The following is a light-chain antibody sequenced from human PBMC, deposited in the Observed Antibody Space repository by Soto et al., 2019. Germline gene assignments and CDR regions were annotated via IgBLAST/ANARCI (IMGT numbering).Light chain of an antibody. CDR3: SSYTSSSTLVV. V-gene: IGLV2-14*01. CDR1: SSDVGGYNY. J-gene: IGLJ2*01. CDR2: DVS. Sequence: QAVVTQPASVSGSPGQSITISCTGTSSDVGGYNYVSWYQQHPGKAPKLMIYDVSNRPSGVSNRFSGSKSGNTASLTISGLQAGDEADYYCSSYTSSSTLVVFGGGTKVTVL.